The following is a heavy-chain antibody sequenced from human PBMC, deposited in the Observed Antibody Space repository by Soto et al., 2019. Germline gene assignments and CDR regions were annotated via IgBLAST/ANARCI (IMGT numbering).Heavy chain of an antibody. Sequence: QVQLVESGGGVVQPGRSLRLSCAGSGFSFRDHAMHWVRQAPGKGLEWMVQIWYDGNTRYFADSVKGRFTIAKENSKNSMYSRTNSLRDDDTADHYCAGDGYQQMSDSLDVWGHGTTVTVSS. D-gene: IGHD6-13*01. CDR3: AGDGYQQMSDSLDV. CDR2: IWYDGNTR. V-gene: IGHV3-33*01. J-gene: IGHJ6*02. CDR1: GFSFRDHA.